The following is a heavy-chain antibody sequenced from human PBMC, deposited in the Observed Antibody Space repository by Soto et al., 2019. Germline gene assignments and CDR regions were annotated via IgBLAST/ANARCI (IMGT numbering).Heavy chain of an antibody. CDR1: EFTFSSDA. Sequence: EVQLLVSGGGLVQPGGSLRISCAAAEFTFSSDAMSWVRQAPGKGLEWVSAIRRSGGSPYYADSVKARFVISRDNSKNTEYLQINSLRAEDTAVYYCARGGGSSSFDYWGEGPLVTVSS. CDR3: ARGGGSSSFDY. CDR2: IRRSGGSP. J-gene: IGHJ4*02. V-gene: IGHV3-23*01. D-gene: IGHD2-15*01.